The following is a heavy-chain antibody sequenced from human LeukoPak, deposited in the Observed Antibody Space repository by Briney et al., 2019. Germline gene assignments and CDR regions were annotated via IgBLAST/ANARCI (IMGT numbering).Heavy chain of an antibody. CDR2: IYYSRST. CDR1: GGSISSSSYY. CDR3: ARHTEDYDVLHPDWFDP. J-gene: IGHJ5*02. D-gene: IGHD4-17*01. V-gene: IGHV4-39*01. Sequence: SETLSLTCTVSGGSISSSSYYWGWIRQPPGKGLEWIGSIYYSRSTYYNPSLKSRVTISVDTSKNQFSLKLSSVTAADTAVYYCARHTEDYDVLHPDWFDPWGQGTLVTVSS.